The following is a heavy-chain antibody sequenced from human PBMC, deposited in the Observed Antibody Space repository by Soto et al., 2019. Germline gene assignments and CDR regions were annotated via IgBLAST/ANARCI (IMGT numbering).Heavy chain of an antibody. J-gene: IGHJ1*01. CDR2: IYYSGST. V-gene: IGHV4-31*03. Sequence: PSETLSLTCTVSGGSISSGGYYWSWIRQHPGKGLEWIGYIYYSGSTYYNPSLKSRVTISVDTSKNQFSLKLSSVTAADTAVYYCASVRFLEWLYFQHWGQGTLVTVSS. CDR3: ASVRFLEWLYFQH. CDR1: GGSISSGGYY. D-gene: IGHD3-3*01.